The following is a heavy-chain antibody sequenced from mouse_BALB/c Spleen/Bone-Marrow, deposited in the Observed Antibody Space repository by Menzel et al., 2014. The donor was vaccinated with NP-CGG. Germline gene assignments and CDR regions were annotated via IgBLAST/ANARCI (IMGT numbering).Heavy chain of an antibody. CDR3: ARDRRYDLAWFAY. CDR2: IRNKANGYTT. CDR1: GFTFTDYY. Sequence: DVHLVESGGGLVQPGGSLRLSCATSGFTFTDYYMSWVRQPPGKALEWLGFIRNKANGYTTEHSASVKGRFTIPRDNSQSILYLQMNTLRAEDSATYYCARDRRYDLAWFAYWGQGTLVTVSA. D-gene: IGHD2-14*01. J-gene: IGHJ3*01. V-gene: IGHV7-3*02.